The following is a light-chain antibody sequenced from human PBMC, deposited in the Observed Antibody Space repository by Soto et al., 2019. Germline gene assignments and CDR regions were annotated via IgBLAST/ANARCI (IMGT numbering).Light chain of an antibody. CDR1: SSNIGINT. CDR2: SDN. CDR3: AAWDDSLNGVE. V-gene: IGLV1-44*01. Sequence: QSVLTQPPSASGTPGQRVTISCSGSSSNIGINTVNWYQQLPGTAPKLLIYSDNRQPSGVPDRFSGSKSGTSASLAISGLQSEDEADYYCAAWDDSLNGVEFGGGTKLTVL. J-gene: IGLJ2*01.